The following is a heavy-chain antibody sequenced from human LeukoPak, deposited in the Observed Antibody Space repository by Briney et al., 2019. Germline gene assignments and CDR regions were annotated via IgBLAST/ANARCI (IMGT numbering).Heavy chain of an antibody. CDR2: IYNSGTTYSGST. CDR3: ARAGGYGLIDY. D-gene: IGHD5-18*01. CDR1: GASMSKYY. J-gene: IGHJ4*02. Sequence: SETLSLTCNVSGASMSKYYWVWIRQPPGKGLEWIGSIYNSGTTYSGSTYYNPSLKSRVTISLDTSKNQFSLKVGSMTAADTAVYYCARAGGYGLIDYWGQGTMVTVSS. V-gene: IGHV4-39*07.